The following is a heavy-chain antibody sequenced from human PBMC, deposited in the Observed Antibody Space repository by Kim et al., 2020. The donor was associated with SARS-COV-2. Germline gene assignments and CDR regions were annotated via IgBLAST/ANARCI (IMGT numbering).Heavy chain of an antibody. J-gene: IGHJ5*02. CDR2: IYYSGST. V-gene: IGHV4-39*01. D-gene: IGHD3-10*01. CDR3: ARWVRGGLNWFDP. CDR1: GGSISSSSYY. Sequence: SETLSLTCTVSGGSISSSSYYWGWIRQPPGKGLEWIGSIYYSGSTYYNPSLKSRVTISVDTSKNQFSLKLSSVTAADTAVYYCARWVRGGLNWFDPWGQGTLVTVSS.